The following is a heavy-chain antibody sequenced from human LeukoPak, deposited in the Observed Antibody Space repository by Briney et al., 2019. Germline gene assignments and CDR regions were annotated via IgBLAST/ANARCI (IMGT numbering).Heavy chain of an antibody. CDR1: GFTFSSYS. V-gene: IGHV3-21*01. J-gene: IGHJ4*02. CDR3: ARVAIFGVVNY. D-gene: IGHD3-3*01. Sequence: GGSLRLSCAASGFTFSSYSMNWVRQAPGKGLEWFSSISSSSSYIYYADSVKGRFTISRDNAKNSLYLQMNSLRAEDTAVYYCARVAIFGVVNYWGQGTLVTVSS. CDR2: ISSSSSYI.